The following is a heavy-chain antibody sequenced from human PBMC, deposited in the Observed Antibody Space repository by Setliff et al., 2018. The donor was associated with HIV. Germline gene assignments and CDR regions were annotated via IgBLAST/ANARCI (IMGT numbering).Heavy chain of an antibody. CDR3: AKDGSGTLRGTFHI. J-gene: IGHJ3*02. V-gene: IGHV1-69*13. D-gene: IGHD3-10*01. CDR2: IVPAFGST. CDR1: GDTFKMDT. Sequence: SVKVSCKASGDTFKMDTISWLRQAPGQGPEWKGGIVPAFGSTNYAQKFRDRVKITADGSQTTVYMELNSLRSEDTAVYYCAKDGSGTLRGTFHIWGQGTQVTVSS.